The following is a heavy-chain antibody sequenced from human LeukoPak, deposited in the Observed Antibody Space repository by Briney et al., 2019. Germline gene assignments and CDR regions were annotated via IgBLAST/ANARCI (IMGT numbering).Heavy chain of an antibody. J-gene: IGHJ4*02. V-gene: IGHV3-48*04. CDR1: GFTFSSYG. Sequence: GGSLRLSCAASGFTFSSYGMSWVRQAPGKGLEWVSYISSSGSTIYYADSVKGRFTISRDNAKNSLYLQMNSLRAEDTAVYYCARERPETYYYDCWGQGTLVTVSS. CDR3: ARERPETYYYDC. CDR2: ISSSGSTI.